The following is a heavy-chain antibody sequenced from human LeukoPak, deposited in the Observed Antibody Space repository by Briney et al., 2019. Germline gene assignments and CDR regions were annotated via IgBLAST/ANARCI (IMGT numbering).Heavy chain of an antibody. J-gene: IGHJ4*02. D-gene: IGHD3-9*01. V-gene: IGHV1-69*10. CDR1: GVSFSSSA. CDR2: IIVSLGTP. CDR3: ARAPGGFDI. Sequence: SVKVTCKASGVSFSSSAISWVRQAPGQGLEWMGRIIVSLGTPKYAPKFQGRLTITVDKSTGTAYMELSSLTSEDTAVYYCARAPGGFDIWGQGTLVTVSS.